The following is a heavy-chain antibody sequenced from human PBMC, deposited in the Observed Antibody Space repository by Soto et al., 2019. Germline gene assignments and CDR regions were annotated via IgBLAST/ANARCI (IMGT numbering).Heavy chain of an antibody. D-gene: IGHD3-3*01. CDR1: GFTFSSYA. Sequence: GGSLRLSCAASGFTFSSYAMSWVRQAPGKGLEWVSAISGSGGSTYYADSVKGRFTISRDNSKNTLYLQMNSLRAEDTAVYYCAKTLFTYYDFWSGYPQPDYYYGMDVWGQGTTVTVSS. CDR2: ISGSGGST. J-gene: IGHJ6*02. CDR3: AKTLFTYYDFWSGYPQPDYYYGMDV. V-gene: IGHV3-23*01.